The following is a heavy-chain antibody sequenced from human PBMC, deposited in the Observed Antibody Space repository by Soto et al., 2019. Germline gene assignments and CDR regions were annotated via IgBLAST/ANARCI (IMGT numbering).Heavy chain of an antibody. V-gene: IGHV1-18*01. CDR2: ISAYNGNT. CDR3: ARAAAGSSGWYFDY. D-gene: IGHD6-19*01. CDR1: GYTFTMYG. J-gene: IGHJ4*02. Sequence: ASVKVSCKASGYTFTMYGISGVRQSAGQGLEWMGWISAYNGNTNYAQKLQGRVTMTTDTSTSTAYMELRSLRSDDTAVYYCARAAAGSSGWYFDYWGQGTLVTVSS.